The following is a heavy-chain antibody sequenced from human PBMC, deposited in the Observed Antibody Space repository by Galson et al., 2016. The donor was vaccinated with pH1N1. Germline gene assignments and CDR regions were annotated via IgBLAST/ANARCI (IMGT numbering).Heavy chain of an antibody. V-gene: IGHV1-2*06. CDR2: VDPKTGGT. D-gene: IGHD6-13*01. J-gene: IGHJ4*01. Sequence: SVKVSCKASGYRFRDYYVHWVRQAPGHGLEWIGRVDPKTGGTKYEQKFQGRVTMTSDTSITTGYMELTRLKSDDTALYYCARVEGSVAAGTTDWGQGTLVTVSS. CDR3: ARVEGSVAAGTTD. CDR1: GYRFRDYY.